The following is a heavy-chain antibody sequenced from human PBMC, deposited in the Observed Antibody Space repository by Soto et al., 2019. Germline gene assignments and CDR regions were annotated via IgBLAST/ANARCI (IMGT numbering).Heavy chain of an antibody. CDR2: IYYSGST. J-gene: IGHJ4*02. CDR3: ARVVGYYDSSGYYD. D-gene: IGHD3-22*01. Sequence: QVQLRESGPGLVKPSETLSLTCTVSGGSVSSGSYYWSWIRQPPGKGLEWIGYIYYSGSTNYNPSLKSRVTISVDTSKNQFSLKLSSVTAADTAVYYCARVVGYYDSSGYYDWGQGTLVTVSS. CDR1: GGSVSSGSYY. V-gene: IGHV4-61*01.